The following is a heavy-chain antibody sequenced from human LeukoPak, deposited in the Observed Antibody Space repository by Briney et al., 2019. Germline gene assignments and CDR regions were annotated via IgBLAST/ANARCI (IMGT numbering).Heavy chain of an antibody. V-gene: IGHV4-34*01. D-gene: IGHD5-12*01. Sequence: SETLSLTCAVYGGSFSAYYWSWIRRPPGKGLEWIGEINHSGRTNYNASLKSRVTISVDTSKNPFSLKMSYVTAADTAVYYCARSPRYSGYDYGSDYWGRGILVTVSS. CDR2: INHSGRT. CDR1: GGSFSAYY. J-gene: IGHJ4*02. CDR3: ARSPRYSGYDYGSDY.